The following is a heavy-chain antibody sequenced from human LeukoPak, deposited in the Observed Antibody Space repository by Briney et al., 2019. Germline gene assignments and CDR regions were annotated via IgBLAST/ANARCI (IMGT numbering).Heavy chain of an antibody. CDR3: ARDRRGEKDFDV. CDR1: GLSVSNDY. Sequence: PGGSLRLSCAASGLSVSNDYMSWVRQAPGKGLEWVSAIYADGYTRDAASVKGRFSISRHNSKNTVYLQMDHLRPEDTAVYYCARDRRGEKDFDVWGPGTMVTVSS. V-gene: IGHV3-53*04. J-gene: IGHJ3*01. CDR2: IYADGYT.